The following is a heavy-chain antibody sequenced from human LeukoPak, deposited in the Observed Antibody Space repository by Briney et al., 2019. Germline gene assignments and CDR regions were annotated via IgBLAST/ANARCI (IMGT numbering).Heavy chain of an antibody. CDR3: ARSPRPDYGDYFDY. CDR2: IYYSGST. Sequence: PSETLSLTCTLSGGSISGYYWSWIRQPPGKGVEWIGYIYYSGSTNYNPSVKSRVTISLDTSKNQFSLKLSSVTGADTAVYYCARSPRPDYGDYFDYWGQGTLVTVSS. V-gene: IGHV4-59*01. J-gene: IGHJ4*02. D-gene: IGHD4-17*01. CDR1: GGSISGYY.